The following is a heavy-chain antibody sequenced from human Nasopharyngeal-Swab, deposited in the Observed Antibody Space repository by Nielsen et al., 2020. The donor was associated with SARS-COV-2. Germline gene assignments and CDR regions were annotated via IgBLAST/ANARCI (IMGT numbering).Heavy chain of an antibody. CDR1: GYSLSSGYY. D-gene: IGHD6-19*01. Sequence: SETLSLTCAVSGYSLSSGYYWGWSRQSPGKGLEWIGAMFHRGSTYLNPSLKSRVTISIDTSKNQFSLELSSVTAADTAVYYCARIAVASADYYYYMDVWGKGTTVTVSS. J-gene: IGHJ6*03. V-gene: IGHV4-38-2*01. CDR3: ARIAVASADYYYYMDV. CDR2: MFHRGST.